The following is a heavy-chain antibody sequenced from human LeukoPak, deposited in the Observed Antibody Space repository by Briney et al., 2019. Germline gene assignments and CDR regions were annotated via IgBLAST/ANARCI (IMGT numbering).Heavy chain of an antibody. J-gene: IGHJ3*02. CDR3: AKDISLGGSSTLSDNAFDI. V-gene: IGHV3-9*03. CDR2: ISWNSGSI. Sequence: GGSLRLSCAASGFTFDDYAMHWVRQAPGKGLEWVSGISWNSGSIGYADSVKGRFTISRDNAKNSLYLQMNSLRAEDMALYYCAKDISLGGSSTLSDNAFDIWGQGTMVTVSS. D-gene: IGHD1-26*01. CDR1: GFTFDDYA.